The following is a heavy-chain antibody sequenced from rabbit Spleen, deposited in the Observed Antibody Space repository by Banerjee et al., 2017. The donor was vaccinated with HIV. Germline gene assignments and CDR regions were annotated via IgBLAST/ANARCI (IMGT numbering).Heavy chain of an antibody. Sequence: QSLEESGGDLVKPGASLTLTCTASGFSFSDRDVMCWVRQAPGKGLQWITCINAYTGKPVYATWAKGRFTISRTSSTTVTLQMTSLTAADTATYFCARDAGSSFSSYGMDLWGQGTLVTVS. D-gene: IGHD8-1*01. CDR3: ARDAGSSFSSYGMDL. CDR2: INAYTGKP. V-gene: IGHV1S40*01. CDR1: GFSFSDRDV. J-gene: IGHJ6*01.